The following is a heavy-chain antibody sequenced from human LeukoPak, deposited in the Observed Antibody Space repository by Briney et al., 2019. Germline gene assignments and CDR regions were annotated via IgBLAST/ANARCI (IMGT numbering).Heavy chain of an antibody. Sequence: GASVKVSCKASGYTFTSYGISWVRQAPGQGFEWMGWISAYNGNTNYAQKLQGRVTMTTDTSTSTAYMELRSLRSDDTAVYYCARGQGRRAAAVRFDPWGQGTLVTVSS. D-gene: IGHD6-13*01. CDR3: ARGQGRRAAAVRFDP. J-gene: IGHJ5*02. V-gene: IGHV1-18*01. CDR1: GYTFTSYG. CDR2: ISAYNGNT.